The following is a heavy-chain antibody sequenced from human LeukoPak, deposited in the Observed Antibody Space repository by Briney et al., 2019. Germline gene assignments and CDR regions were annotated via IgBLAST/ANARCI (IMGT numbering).Heavy chain of an antibody. V-gene: IGHV4-39*01. J-gene: IGHJ4*02. CDR3: ARHPYFDWLSPFDY. CDR2: ISYTGNT. CDR1: GGSISSSSYF. Sequence: PSETLSLTCTVSGGSISSSSYFWGWIRQPPGKGLEWIGSISYTGNTYYNPSLMSRVTISVDTSRNQFSLKLTSVTAADTAVYYCARHPYFDWLSPFDYWGQGTLVTVSS. D-gene: IGHD3-9*01.